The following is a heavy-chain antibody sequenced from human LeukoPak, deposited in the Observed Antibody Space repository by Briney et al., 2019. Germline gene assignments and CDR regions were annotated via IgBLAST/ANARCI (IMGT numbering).Heavy chain of an antibody. D-gene: IGHD6-19*01. J-gene: IGHJ4*02. Sequence: GGSLGLSCAASGFTFSNYAMTWVRQGPGKGREWVSGISGSGDTTYYADSEKGRFTTSRDNFRNTLYLQMNSLTVADTAVYFCARESFKAVAGYLDYWGQGILVTVSS. CDR3: ARESFKAVAGYLDY. CDR1: GFTFSNYA. V-gene: IGHV3-23*01. CDR2: ISGSGDTT.